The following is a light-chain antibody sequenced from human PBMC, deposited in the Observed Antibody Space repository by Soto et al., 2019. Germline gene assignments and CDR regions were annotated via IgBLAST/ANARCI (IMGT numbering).Light chain of an antibody. CDR2: DAS. Sequence: EIVLTQSPATLSLSPGERATLSCRASQSVGTSLAWFQQKRGQAPRLLINDASKRATGIPGRFSGSGSGTDFTLTISSLEPEDFAVYYCQEYLQWPPGMFGQGTTVDMK. J-gene: IGKJ1*01. CDR1: QSVGTS. V-gene: IGKV3-11*01. CDR3: QEYLQWPPGM.